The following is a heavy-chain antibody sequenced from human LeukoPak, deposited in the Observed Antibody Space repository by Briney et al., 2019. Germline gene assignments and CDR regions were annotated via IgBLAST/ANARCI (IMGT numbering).Heavy chain of an antibody. CDR1: GFTFSDYY. CDR3: ARDAVDTAMVTFDY. Sequence: GGSLRLSCAASGFTFSDYYMSWIRQAPGKGLEGVSYISSSGSTIYYADSVKGRFTISRDNAKNSLYLQMNSLRAEDTAVYYCARDAVDTAMVTFDYWGQGTLVTVSS. V-gene: IGHV3-11*01. D-gene: IGHD5-18*01. J-gene: IGHJ4*02. CDR2: ISSSGSTI.